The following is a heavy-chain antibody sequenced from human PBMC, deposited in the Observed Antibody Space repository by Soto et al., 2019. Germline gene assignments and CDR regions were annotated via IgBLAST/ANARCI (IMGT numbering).Heavy chain of an antibody. D-gene: IGHD3-10*01. CDR2: IFHSGST. V-gene: IGHV4-38-2*01. CDR3: ATRSGAGSYGYFQH. Sequence: SETLSLTCGVSGYSISSGYYWGWIRQPPGKGLEWIGSIFHSGSTYYNPSLKSRVTISVDTSKNQFSLRLNSVTAEDTAVYSCATRSGAGSYGYFQHGGQGTLVTGSS. CDR1: GYSISSGYY. J-gene: IGHJ1*01.